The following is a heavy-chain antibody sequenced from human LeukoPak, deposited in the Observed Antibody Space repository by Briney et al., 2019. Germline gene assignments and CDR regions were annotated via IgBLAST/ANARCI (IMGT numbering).Heavy chain of an antibody. D-gene: IGHD3-22*01. Sequence: GASVNVSFTASGGTFSSYAISWVRQAPGQGLEWMGGIIPIFGTANYAQKFQGRVTITADESTSTAYMELSSLRSEDTAVYYCARDRGNYDSSDPLDYWGQGTLVTVSS. J-gene: IGHJ4*02. CDR2: IIPIFGTA. V-gene: IGHV1-69*01. CDR1: GGTFSSYA. CDR3: ARDRGNYDSSDPLDY.